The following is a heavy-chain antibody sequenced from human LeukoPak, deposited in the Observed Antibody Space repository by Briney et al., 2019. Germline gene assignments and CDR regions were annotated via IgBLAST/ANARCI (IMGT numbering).Heavy chain of an antibody. CDR3: ARDTSPGITGTY. V-gene: IGHV4-4*07. D-gene: IGHD1-20*01. Sequence: PSETLSLTCTVSGGSISSYYWSWIRQPAGKGLEWIGRIYTSGSNNYNPSLKSRVTMSVDTSKNQFSLKLSSVTAADTAMYYCARDTSPGITGTYWGQGTLVTVSS. CDR2: IYTSGSN. J-gene: IGHJ4*02. CDR1: GGSISSYY.